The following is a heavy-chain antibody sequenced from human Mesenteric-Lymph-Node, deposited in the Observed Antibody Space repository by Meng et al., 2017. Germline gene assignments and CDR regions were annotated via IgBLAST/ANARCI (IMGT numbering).Heavy chain of an antibody. J-gene: IGHJ4*02. CDR1: GNTFTSHG. Sequence: VLVVQSGPKVKGTGASVMVSCKASGNTFTSHGVTWVRKAPGQGLEWMGWISTYRGSTKYAERFQGRVTMTRDISTSTVYMDLRSLRSDDTALYYCVRDSDWNLDYWGQGTLVTVSS. V-gene: IGHV1-18*01. CDR3: VRDSDWNLDY. CDR2: ISTYRGST. D-gene: IGHD1-1*01.